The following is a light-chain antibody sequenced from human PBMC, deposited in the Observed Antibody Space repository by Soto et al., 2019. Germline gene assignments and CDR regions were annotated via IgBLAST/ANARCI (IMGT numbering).Light chain of an antibody. CDR1: QSVLYSSNNKNY. CDR2: WAS. CDR3: QQYYSTPLT. V-gene: IGKV4-1*01. J-gene: IGKJ3*01. Sequence: DIVMTQSPDSLAVSLGERATINCKSSQSVLYSSNNKNYLAWYQQKPGQPPKLFIYWASTGEPGVPDRFSASGSGTDFTLTISSLQAEDVAVYYCQQYYSTPLTFGPGTKVDIK.